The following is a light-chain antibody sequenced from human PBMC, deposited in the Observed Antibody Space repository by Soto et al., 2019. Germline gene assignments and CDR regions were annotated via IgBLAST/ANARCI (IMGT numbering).Light chain of an antibody. V-gene: IGLV4-69*01. CDR2: LNSDGSH. J-gene: IGLJ2*01. CDR3: QTWGTGIRGVV. CDR1: SGHSSYA. Sequence: QLVLTQSPSASASLGASVKLTCTLSSGHSSYAIAWHQQQPEKGPRYLMKLNSDGSHSKGDGTPDRFSGSSSGAERYLTISSLQSEDEADYYCQTWGTGIRGVVFGGGTKLTVL.